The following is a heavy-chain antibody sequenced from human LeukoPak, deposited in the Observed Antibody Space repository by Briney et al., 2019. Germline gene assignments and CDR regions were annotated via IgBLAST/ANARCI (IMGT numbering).Heavy chain of an antibody. CDR1: GFTFRSYA. Sequence: GSLRLSCAASGFTFRSYAMSWVRQAPGKGLEWVSTISGSGISTYYSDSVKGRFTISRDNSKNTLYLQMNSLRAEDTAVYYCAKGDNDILTGYYNSFDYWGRGTLVTVSS. CDR3: AKGDNDILTGYYNSFDY. J-gene: IGHJ4*02. D-gene: IGHD3-9*01. CDR2: ISGSGIST. V-gene: IGHV3-23*01.